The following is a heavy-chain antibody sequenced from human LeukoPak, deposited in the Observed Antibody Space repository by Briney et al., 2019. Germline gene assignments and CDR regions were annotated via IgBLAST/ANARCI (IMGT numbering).Heavy chain of an antibody. J-gene: IGHJ4*02. D-gene: IGHD5-12*01. CDR3: ASLGVATTSG. Sequence: GGSLRLSCAASGFTFSSYSMNWVRQAPGKGLEWVSSISSSSSYIYYADSVKGRFAISRDNAKNSLYLQMNSLRAEDTAVYYCASLGVATTSGWGQGTLVTVSS. V-gene: IGHV3-21*01. CDR1: GFTFSSYS. CDR2: ISSSSSYI.